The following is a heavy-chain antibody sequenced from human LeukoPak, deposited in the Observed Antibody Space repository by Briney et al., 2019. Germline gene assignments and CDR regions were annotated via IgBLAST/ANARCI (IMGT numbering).Heavy chain of an antibody. Sequence: PEGSLRLSCAASGFTFSSYAIHWVRQAPGKGLEWVAVISYDGSNKYYADSVKGRFTISRDNSKDTLYLQMNSLRVEDTAVYYCARSAAGYYYYYMDVWGKGTTVTVSS. CDR1: GFTFSSYA. D-gene: IGHD6-13*01. J-gene: IGHJ6*03. CDR2: ISYDGSNK. CDR3: ARSAAGYYYYYMDV. V-gene: IGHV3-30*14.